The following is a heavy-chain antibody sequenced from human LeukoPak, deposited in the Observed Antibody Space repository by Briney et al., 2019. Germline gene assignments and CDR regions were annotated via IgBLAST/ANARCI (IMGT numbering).Heavy chain of an antibody. CDR1: GGSISSYY. CDR2: IYYSGST. D-gene: IGHD1-26*01. CDR3: AREVSGSYLLDY. Sequence: SETLSLTCTVSGGSISSYYWSWIRQPPGKGLEWIGYIYYSGSTNYNPSLKSQVTISVDTSKNQFSLKLSSVTAADTAVYYCAREVSGSYLLDYWGQGTLVTVSS. V-gene: IGHV4-59*01. J-gene: IGHJ4*02.